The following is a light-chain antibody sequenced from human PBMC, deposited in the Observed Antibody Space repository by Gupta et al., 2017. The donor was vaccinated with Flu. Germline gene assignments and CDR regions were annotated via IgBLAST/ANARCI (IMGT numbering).Light chain of an antibody. J-gene: IGKJ1*01. V-gene: IGKV1-39*01. Sequence: DIQMTQSPSSLSASVGDRVTITCRASQNISRFLNWYQQKPGKAPKLLIYAAASGVPSRFSGSGSGTHFTLIISRLQPEDFASYYCQQSYSASWTFGQGTKLEIK. CDR3: QQSYSASWT. CDR1: QNISRF. CDR2: AAA.